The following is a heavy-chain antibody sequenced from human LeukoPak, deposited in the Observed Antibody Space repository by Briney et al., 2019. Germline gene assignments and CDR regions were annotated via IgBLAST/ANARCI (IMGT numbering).Heavy chain of an antibody. CDR1: GFTFSSYA. Sequence: GGSLRLSCAASGFTFSSYAMHWVRQAPGKGLEWVSLISGDGAGTYYADSVKGRFTISRDNSKNSLYLQMNSLRTEDTALYYCAKDIRKMVGAFDYWGQGTLVTVSS. D-gene: IGHD2-15*01. CDR2: ISGDGAGT. V-gene: IGHV3-43*02. J-gene: IGHJ4*02. CDR3: AKDIRKMVGAFDY.